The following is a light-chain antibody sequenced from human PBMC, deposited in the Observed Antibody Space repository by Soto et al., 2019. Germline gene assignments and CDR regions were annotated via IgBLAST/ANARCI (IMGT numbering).Light chain of an antibody. CDR1: QSVSSY. V-gene: IGKV3-11*01. J-gene: IGKJ1*01. CDR2: DSS. Sequence: EIVLTQSPATLSLSPGERATLSCRASQSVSSYLAWYQQKPGQAPRLLIYDSSNRATGIPARFSGSGSGTDFTLTISSLESEDFAVYYCQQRSNSPPTFGQGTKVDIK. CDR3: QQRSNSPPT.